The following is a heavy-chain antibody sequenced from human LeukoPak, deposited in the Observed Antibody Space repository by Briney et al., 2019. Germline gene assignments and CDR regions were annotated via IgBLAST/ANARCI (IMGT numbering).Heavy chain of an antibody. CDR2: ISGSGGST. D-gene: IGHD6-19*01. V-gene: IGHV3-23*01. CDR3: AKDPIAVATPSDY. CDR1: GFTFSSYA. Sequence: GGSLRLSCAASGFTFSSYAISWVHPAPRKQLKWGSAISGSGGSTYYADSVKGRFTISRDNSKNTLYLQMNSLRAEDTAVYYCAKDPIAVATPSDYWSQGTLVTVSP. J-gene: IGHJ4*02.